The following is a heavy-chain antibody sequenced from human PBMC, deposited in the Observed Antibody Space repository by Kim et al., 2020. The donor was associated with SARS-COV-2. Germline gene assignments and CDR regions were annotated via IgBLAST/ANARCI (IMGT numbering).Heavy chain of an antibody. J-gene: IGHJ6*02. V-gene: IGHV5-51*01. Sequence: GESLKISCKGSGYSFTSYWIGWVRQMPGKGLEWMGIIYPGDSDTRYSPSFQGQVTISADKSISTAYLQWSSLKASDTAMYYCARHPSRYGDYIHYGMDVWGQGTTVTVSS. CDR2: IYPGDSDT. D-gene: IGHD4-17*01. CDR1: GYSFTSYW. CDR3: ARHPSRYGDYIHYGMDV.